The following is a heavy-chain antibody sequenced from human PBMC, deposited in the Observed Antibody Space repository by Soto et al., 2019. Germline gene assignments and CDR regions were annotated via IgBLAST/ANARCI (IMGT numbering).Heavy chain of an antibody. V-gene: IGHV1-69*13. D-gene: IGHD2-8*01. CDR1: GGTFSSYA. CDR2: IIPIFGTA. CDR3: ARGGCTNGVCPRTFDP. J-gene: IGHJ5*02. Sequence: SVKVSCKASGGTFSSYAISWVRQAPGQGLEWMGGIIPIFGTANYAQKFRGRVTITADESTSTAYMELSSLRSEDTAVYYCARGGCTNGVCPRTFDPWGQGTLVTVSS.